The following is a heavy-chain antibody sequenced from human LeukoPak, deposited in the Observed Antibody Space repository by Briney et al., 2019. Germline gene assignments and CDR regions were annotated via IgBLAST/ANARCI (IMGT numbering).Heavy chain of an antibody. CDR2: IYSGGST. CDR3: ARDLYYDFWGGYSSPWNWNYAYFDC. Sequence: PGGSLRLSCAASGFTVSSNYMSWVRQAPGKGLEWVSVIYSGGSTYYADSVRGRFTISGDKSQNTLYLQMNSLRAEDTAVYYCARDLYYDFWGGYSSPWNWNYAYFDCWGQGTLVTVSS. CDR1: GFTVSSNY. D-gene: IGHD3-3*01. J-gene: IGHJ4*02. V-gene: IGHV3-66*02.